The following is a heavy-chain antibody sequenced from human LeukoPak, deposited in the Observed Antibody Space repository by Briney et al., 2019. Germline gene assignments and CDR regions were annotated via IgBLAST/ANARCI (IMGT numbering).Heavy chain of an antibody. D-gene: IGHD2-15*01. Sequence: GGSLRLSCAASGFTFGSYSLNWVRQAPGKGLEWVSSISGSSSYIYYADSVKGRFTISRHNAKNSLYLQMNSLRAEDTAVYYCAKDRVGSSYYFDYWGQGTLVTVSS. CDR3: AKDRVGSSYYFDY. CDR2: ISGSSSYI. J-gene: IGHJ4*02. CDR1: GFTFGSYS. V-gene: IGHV3-21*01.